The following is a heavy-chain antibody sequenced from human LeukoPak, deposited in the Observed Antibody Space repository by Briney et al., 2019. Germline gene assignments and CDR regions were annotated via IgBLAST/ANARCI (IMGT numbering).Heavy chain of an antibody. CDR3: AKDIKDNYYYDSSGTGED. Sequence: GGSLRLSCAASGFTFSSYGMHWVRQAPGKGLEWVAVISYDGSNKYYADSVKGRFTISRDNAKNSLYLQMNSLRAEDTALYHCAKDIKDNYYYDSSGTGEDWGQGTLVTVSS. J-gene: IGHJ4*02. D-gene: IGHD3-22*01. CDR2: ISYDGSNK. CDR1: GFTFSSYG. V-gene: IGHV3-30*18.